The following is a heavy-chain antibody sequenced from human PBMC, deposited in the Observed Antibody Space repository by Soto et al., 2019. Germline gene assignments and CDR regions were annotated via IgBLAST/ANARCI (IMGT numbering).Heavy chain of an antibody. Sequence: PGGSLRLSCAASGFTFSSYAMSWVRQAPGKGLEWVSAISGSGGSTYYADSVKGRFTISRDNSKNTLYLQMNSLRAEDTAVYYCAKSYYDSSGYPAWYYFDYWGQGTLVTVS. V-gene: IGHV3-23*01. CDR1: GFTFSSYA. D-gene: IGHD3-22*01. CDR3: AKSYYDSSGYPAWYYFDY. J-gene: IGHJ4*02. CDR2: ISGSGGST.